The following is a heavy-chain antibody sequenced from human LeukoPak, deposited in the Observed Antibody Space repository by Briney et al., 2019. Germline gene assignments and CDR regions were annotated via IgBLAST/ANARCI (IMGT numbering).Heavy chain of an antibody. Sequence: PGGSLRLSCAASGFTFSSYAMSWVCQAPGKGLEWVSAISGSGGSTYYADSVKGRFTISRDNSKNTLYLQMNSLRAEDTAVYYCAKDLRLIGSRGDWGQGTLVTVSS. V-gene: IGHV3-23*01. CDR1: GFTFSSYA. J-gene: IGHJ4*02. D-gene: IGHD2-8*01. CDR3: AKDLRLIGSRGD. CDR2: ISGSGGST.